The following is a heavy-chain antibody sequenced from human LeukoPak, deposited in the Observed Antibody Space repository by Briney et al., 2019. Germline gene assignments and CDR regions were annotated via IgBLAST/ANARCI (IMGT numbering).Heavy chain of an antibody. J-gene: IGHJ6*02. CDR3: ARDPRTTPSYSYYGMDV. CDR1: GGSISSYY. D-gene: IGHD2/OR15-2a*01. Sequence: SDTLSLTCTVSGGSISSYYGSWIRQPRGKGVEGIGYICYSGSTNYSRSLKRRVTISVDTSKNQFSLTVSYVTAADTAVYYCARDPRTTPSYSYYGMDVWGQGTTVTVSS. V-gene: IGHV4-59*01. CDR2: ICYSGST.